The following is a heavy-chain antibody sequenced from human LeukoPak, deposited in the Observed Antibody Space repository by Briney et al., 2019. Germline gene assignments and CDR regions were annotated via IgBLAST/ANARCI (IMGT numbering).Heavy chain of an antibody. Sequence: GGSLRLACPASGFTLSKEDMSWVRQAPEKGLEWVASISGAGSSTNYADSVKGRFTISRDNSKNTLYLQMNSLRAEDTAVYYSANMVTIGNWGQGTLVTVSS. D-gene: IGHD2-21*02. CDR1: GFTLSKED. CDR3: ANMVTIGN. V-gene: IGHV3-23*01. J-gene: IGHJ4*02. CDR2: ISGAGSST.